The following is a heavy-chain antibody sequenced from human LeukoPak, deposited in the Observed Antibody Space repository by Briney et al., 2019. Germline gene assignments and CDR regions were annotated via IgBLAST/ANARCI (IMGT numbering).Heavy chain of an antibody. CDR2: INEHGSIT. CDR3: ARDVAGSGSL. CDR1: GFTFSSYW. Sequence: GSLRLSCAASGFTFSSYWMHWVRQVPGKGLVWVARINEHGSITDYADSVKDRFTVSRDDAWNTLYLQMNSLRAEDTAVYYCARDVAGSGSLWGQGTLITVSS. V-gene: IGHV3-74*01. D-gene: IGHD3-10*01. J-gene: IGHJ4*02.